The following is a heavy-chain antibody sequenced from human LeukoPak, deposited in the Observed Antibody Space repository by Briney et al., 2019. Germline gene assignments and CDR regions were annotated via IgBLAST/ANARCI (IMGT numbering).Heavy chain of an antibody. CDR2: IRSDGSNK. D-gene: IGHD3-10*01. Sequence: PGGSLRLSCAASGFTFSDYGIHWVRRAPGKGLEWVAVIRSDGSNKYYADPVKGRFTISRDNSRKTLYLQMNSLRAEDTAVYYCVRASGSFDYWGQGTLVTVSS. J-gene: IGHJ4*02. V-gene: IGHV3-33*01. CDR3: VRASGSFDY. CDR1: GFTFSDYG.